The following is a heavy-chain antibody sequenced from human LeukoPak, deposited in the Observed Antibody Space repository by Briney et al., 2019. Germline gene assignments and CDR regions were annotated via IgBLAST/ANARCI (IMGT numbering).Heavy chain of an antibody. CDR2: IYPGDSDT. Sequence: GESLRISCKGSGYSFTSYWIGWVRQMPGKGLEWMGIIYPGDSDTRYSPSFQGQVTISADKSISTAYLQWSSLKASDTAMYYCARHTYDSSGYYGVYYFDYWGQGTLVTVSS. D-gene: IGHD3-22*01. J-gene: IGHJ4*02. CDR3: ARHTYDSSGYYGVYYFDY. CDR1: GYSFTSYW. V-gene: IGHV5-51*01.